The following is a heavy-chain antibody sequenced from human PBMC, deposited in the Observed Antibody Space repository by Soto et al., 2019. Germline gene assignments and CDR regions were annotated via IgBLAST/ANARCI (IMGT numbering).Heavy chain of an antibody. CDR3: AKDNSSGWYVGPFDY. CDR1: GFTFDDYA. V-gene: IGHV3-9*01. D-gene: IGHD6-19*01. J-gene: IGHJ4*02. Sequence: GGSLRLSCAASGFTFDDYAVHWVRQAPGEGLEWVSGISWNSGSIGYADSVKGRFTISRDNAKNSLYLQMNSLRAEDAALYYCAKDNSSGWYVGPFDYWGQGTLVTVSS. CDR2: ISWNSGSI.